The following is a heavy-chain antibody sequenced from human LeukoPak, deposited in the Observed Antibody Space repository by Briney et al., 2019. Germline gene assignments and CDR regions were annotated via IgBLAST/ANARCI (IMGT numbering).Heavy chain of an antibody. CDR3: ARGRQEISMILVVMTGVSYYLDV. J-gene: IGHJ6*03. D-gene: IGHD3-22*01. CDR1: GGSFSGYY. CDR2: INPSGST. V-gene: IGHV4-34*01. Sequence: SETLSLTCAVYGGSFSGYYWTWIRQSPGKGLEWIGEINPSGSTYYNPSLKSRLTISPDTSKNQFSLRLSSVTAADTAVYYCARGRQEISMILVVMTGVSYYLDVWGIGTTVTVS.